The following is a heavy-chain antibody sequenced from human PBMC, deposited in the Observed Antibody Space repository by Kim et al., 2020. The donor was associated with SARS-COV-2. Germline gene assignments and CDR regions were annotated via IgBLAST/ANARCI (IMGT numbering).Heavy chain of an antibody. CDR2: IKEDDDNV. V-gene: IGHV3-43*02. D-gene: IGHD3-16*01. Sequence: GGSLRLSCTAFGFTFEDFSIHWVRQAPGKGLEWVSLIKEDDDNVYYADSVKGRFTTSRDNNKSSLYLQMTYLTTEDSGVYFCAKVGPRRYHYGADVWGQGTTVIVSS. J-gene: IGHJ6*02. CDR3: AKVGPRRYHYGADV. CDR1: GFTFEDFS.